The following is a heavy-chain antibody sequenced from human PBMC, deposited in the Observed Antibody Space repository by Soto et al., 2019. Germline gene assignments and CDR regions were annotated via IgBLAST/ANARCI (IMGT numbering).Heavy chain of an antibody. CDR3: AKDSGGRGLLLLAAFDI. CDR1: GFTFSSYG. CDR2: ISYDGSNK. V-gene: IGHV3-30*18. Sequence: QVQLVESGGGVVQPGRSLRLSGAASGFTFSSYGMHRVRQAPGKGLEWVAVISYDGSNKYYADSVKGRFTISRDNSKNTLYLQMNSLRAEDTAVYYCAKDSGGRGLLLLAAFDIWGQGTMVTVSS. J-gene: IGHJ3*02. D-gene: IGHD3-22*01.